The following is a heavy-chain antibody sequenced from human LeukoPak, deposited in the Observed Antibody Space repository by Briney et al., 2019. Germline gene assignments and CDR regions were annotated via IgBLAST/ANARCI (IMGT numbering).Heavy chain of an antibody. Sequence: GGSLRLSCAASGFTFSSYWMHWVRQVPGKGLVWVSHISSDGYSTTYADSVKGRFTISRDNVKNALHLQMNSLRAEDTAVYYCARGIYGGNSVPDYWGQGTLVTVAS. CDR2: ISSDGYST. J-gene: IGHJ4*02. CDR1: GFTFSSYW. CDR3: ARGIYGGNSVPDY. D-gene: IGHD4-23*01. V-gene: IGHV3-74*01.